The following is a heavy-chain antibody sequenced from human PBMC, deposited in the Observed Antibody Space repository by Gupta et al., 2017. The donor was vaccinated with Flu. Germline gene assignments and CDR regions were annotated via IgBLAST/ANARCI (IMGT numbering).Heavy chain of an antibody. CDR3: ARGATGDDY. V-gene: IGHV1-46*03. Sequence: MHWVRQAPGQGLEWMGIINPSGGSTSYAQKFQGRVTMTRDTSTSTVYMELSSLRSEDTAVYYCARGATGDDYWGQGTLVTVSS. J-gene: IGHJ4*02. CDR2: INPSGGST. D-gene: IGHD1-26*01.